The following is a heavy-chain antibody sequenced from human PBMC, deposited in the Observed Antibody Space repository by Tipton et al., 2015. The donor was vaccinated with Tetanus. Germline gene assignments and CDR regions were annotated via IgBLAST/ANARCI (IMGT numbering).Heavy chain of an antibody. Sequence: TLSLTCTVSGGSINPYYWSWIRQPPGKGLEWIGNVYSSGSTYYNPSLKGRVTISVDTSTTQFSLRLNSVTAADTAIYYCARGGGTVGSIPLYSWLDPWGQGTLVTVSS. CDR3: ARGGGTVGSIPLYSWLDP. CDR2: VYSSGST. D-gene: IGHD1-26*01. CDR1: GGSINPYY. J-gene: IGHJ5*02. V-gene: IGHV4-59*01.